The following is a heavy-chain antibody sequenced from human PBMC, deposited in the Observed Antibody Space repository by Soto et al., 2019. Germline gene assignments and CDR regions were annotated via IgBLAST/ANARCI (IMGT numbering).Heavy chain of an antibody. CDR2: IYPGDSDT. J-gene: IGHJ5*02. CDR3: ARRLPYCSSTSCHSAVNWFDP. D-gene: IGHD2-2*02. V-gene: IGHV5-51*01. Sequence: GESLKISCKGSGYSFTSYWIGWVRQMPVKGLEWMGIIYPGDSDTRYSPSFQGQVTISADKSISTAYLQWSSLKASDTAMYYCARRLPYCSSTSCHSAVNWFDPWGKGTLVSVS. CDR1: GYSFTSYW.